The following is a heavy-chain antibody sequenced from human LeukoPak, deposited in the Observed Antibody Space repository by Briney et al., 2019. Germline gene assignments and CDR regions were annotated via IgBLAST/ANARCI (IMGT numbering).Heavy chain of an antibody. V-gene: IGHV4-59*01. J-gene: IGHJ4*02. CDR2: TYNSGST. CDR1: GDSISNYY. Sequence: PSETLSLTCTVSGDSISNYYWSWIRQPPGKGLEWIGYTYNSGSTNYNPSLKSRVTISVDTSKNQFSLKLSSVTAADTAMYYCARDPAYWGQGTLVTVSS. CDR3: ARDPAY.